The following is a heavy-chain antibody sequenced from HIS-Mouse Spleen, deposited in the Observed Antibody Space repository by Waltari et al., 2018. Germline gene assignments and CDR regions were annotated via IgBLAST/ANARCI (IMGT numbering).Heavy chain of an antibody. CDR1: AFTFSRYS. J-gene: IGHJ6*02. CDR3: ARATSEYYYGMDV. V-gene: IGHV3-21*01. CDR2: ISSSSSYI. Sequence: EVQLVESGGGLVKPGGSLRLSCAASAFTFSRYSMNWVRTAPGKGLEWVSSISSSSSYIYYADSVKGRFTISRDNAKNSLYLQMNSLRAEGTAVYYCARATSEYYYGMDVWGQGTTVTVSS.